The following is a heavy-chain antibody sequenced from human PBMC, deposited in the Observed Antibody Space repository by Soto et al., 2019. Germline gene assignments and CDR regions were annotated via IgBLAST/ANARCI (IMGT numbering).Heavy chain of an antibody. V-gene: IGHV3-30*18. D-gene: IGHD2-15*01. J-gene: IGHJ6*03. CDR1: GITFSRYA. CDR3: AKTPASHPGFYYYLDV. Sequence: QVQLMESGGGVVQPGRSLRLFCAASGITFSRYALHWVRQAPGKGLEWVAVISYDGSDKNFADSVKGRFTISRDNSKNTLYLQMNRLRTEDTAVYYCAKTPASHPGFYYYLDVWGKGTTVTVSS. CDR2: ISYDGSDK.